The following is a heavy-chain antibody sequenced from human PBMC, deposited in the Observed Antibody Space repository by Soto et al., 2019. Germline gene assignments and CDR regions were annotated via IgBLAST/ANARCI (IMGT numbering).Heavy chain of an antibody. D-gene: IGHD6-6*01. Sequence: EVQLAESGGGLAQPGGSLRLSCAASGFTLSGYAMDWVRQAPGKGLEYVSGICSNWVGTYYANFVQGRFTISRDNSKNTVYLQMGSLRPEDMAVYYCARRARPDFYYMDVWGKGTTVTVSS. J-gene: IGHJ6*03. CDR3: ARRARPDFYYMDV. CDR2: ICSNWVGT. V-gene: IGHV3-64*01. CDR1: GFTLSGYA.